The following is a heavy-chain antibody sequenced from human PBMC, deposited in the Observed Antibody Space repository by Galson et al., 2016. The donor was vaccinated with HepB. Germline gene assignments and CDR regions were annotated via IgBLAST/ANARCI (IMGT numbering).Heavy chain of an antibody. CDR3: ADNGKGPRYGWFFDS. CDR1: GDTSAGNY. D-gene: IGHD2-8*02. J-gene: IGHJ4*02. Sequence: SVKVSCKASGDTSAGNYLHWLRQAPGQGPEWMGWINPKSGITNYAQTFQGRVTMTRDTSLRTVYMELSSLRSNDTAVYYCADNGKGPRYGWFFDSWGQGTLVTVSS. V-gene: IGHV1-2*02. CDR2: INPKSGIT.